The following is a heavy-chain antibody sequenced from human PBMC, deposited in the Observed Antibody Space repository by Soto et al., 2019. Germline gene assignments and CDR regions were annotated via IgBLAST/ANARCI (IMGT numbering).Heavy chain of an antibody. D-gene: IGHD6-19*01. V-gene: IGHV3-73*01. Sequence: GGSLGLSCSASGFTFSGSAMHWVRQASGKGLEWVGRIRSKANSYATAYAASVKGRFTISRDDSKNTAYLQMNSLKTEDTAVYYCTRHESSGKWYYGMDVWGQGTTVTVSS. J-gene: IGHJ6*02. CDR2: IRSKANSYAT. CDR1: GFTFSGSA. CDR3: TRHESSGKWYYGMDV.